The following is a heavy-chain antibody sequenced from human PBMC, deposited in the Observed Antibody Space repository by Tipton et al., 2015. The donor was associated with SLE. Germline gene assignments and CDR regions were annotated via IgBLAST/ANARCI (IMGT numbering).Heavy chain of an antibody. CDR2: IYYNGAT. CDR3: ARNRRVGWFDP. J-gene: IGHJ5*02. CDR1: GGSISSGDYY. D-gene: IGHD1-14*01. V-gene: IGHV4-30-4*08. Sequence: TLSLTCTVSGGSISSGDYYWSWIRQSPGKGLEWIGSIYYNGATFYNPSLRGRLVMSVDTSKNQFSLNLNSVTAADTAVYYCARNRRVGWFDPWGLGTLVTVSS.